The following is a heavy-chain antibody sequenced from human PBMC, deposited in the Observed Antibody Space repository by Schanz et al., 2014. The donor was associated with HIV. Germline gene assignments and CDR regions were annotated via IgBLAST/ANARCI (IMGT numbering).Heavy chain of an antibody. CDR2: IWFDGSNK. CDR3: TKVKSVQVWQGRIDAFDM. V-gene: IGHV3-33*06. J-gene: IGHJ3*02. CDR1: GFIFSDYG. D-gene: IGHD3-16*01. Sequence: QVQLVESGGGVVQPGRSLRLSCAASGFIFSDYGMHWVRLAPGKGLEWVAIIWFDGSNKYYADSVKGRFTISRDNSKNTLYLQMNSLRAEDTALYYCTKVKSVQVWQGRIDAFDMWGQGTMVTVSS.